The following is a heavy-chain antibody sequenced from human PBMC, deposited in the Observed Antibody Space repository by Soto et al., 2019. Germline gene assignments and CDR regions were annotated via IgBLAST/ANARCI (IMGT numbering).Heavy chain of an antibody. J-gene: IGHJ4*02. CDR2: ISPIFGTA. CDR3: ARTNFYYDSSGYYF. V-gene: IGHV1-69*01. CDR1: GGTFSSYA. Sequence: QVQLVQSGAEVKKPGSSVKVSCKASGGTFSSYAISWVRQAPGQGLEWMGGISPIFGTANYAQKFQGRVTITADEFTSTAYMELSSLRSEDTAVYYCARTNFYYDSSGYYFWGQGALVTVSS. D-gene: IGHD3-22*01.